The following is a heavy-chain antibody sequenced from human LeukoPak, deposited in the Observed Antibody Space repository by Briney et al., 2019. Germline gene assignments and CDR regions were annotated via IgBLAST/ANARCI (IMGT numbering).Heavy chain of an antibody. Sequence: GGSLRLSCAASGFTFSSYWMHWVRQAPGKGLVWVSRINSDESTTNYADSVKGRFTISRDNAKNTLYLQMNSLRAEDTAVYYCARDGSGSTFDYWGQGTLVTVSS. D-gene: IGHD3-10*01. J-gene: IGHJ4*02. CDR2: INSDESTT. CDR3: ARDGSGSTFDY. CDR1: GFTFSSYW. V-gene: IGHV3-74*01.